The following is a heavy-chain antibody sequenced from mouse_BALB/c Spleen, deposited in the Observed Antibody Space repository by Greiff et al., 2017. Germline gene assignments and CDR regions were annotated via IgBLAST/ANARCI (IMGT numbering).Heavy chain of an antibody. CDR1: GYSITSDYA. J-gene: IGHJ2*01. V-gene: IGHV3-2*02. CDR3: ARWGDYGYDY. CDR2: ISYSGST. D-gene: IGHD1-2*01. Sequence: EVQLQQSGPGLVKPSQSLSLTCTVTGYSITSDYAWNWIRQFPGNKLEWMGYISYSGSTSYNPSLKSRISITRDTSKNQFFLQLNSVTTEDTATYYCARWGDYGYDYWGQGTTLTVSS.